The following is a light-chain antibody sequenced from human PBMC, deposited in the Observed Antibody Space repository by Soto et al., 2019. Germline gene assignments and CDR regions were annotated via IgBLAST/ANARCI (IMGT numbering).Light chain of an antibody. CDR2: DVS. CDR1: SSDVGGYNY. CDR3: SSYTSSSTLWV. J-gene: IGLJ3*02. V-gene: IGLV2-14*01. Sequence: QSALTQPASVSGSPGQSITISCTGTSSDVGGYNYVSWYQQHPGKAPKFMIYDVSNRPSGVSNRFSGSKSGNTASLTICGLQAEDEADYYCSSYTSSSTLWVFGGGTKLTVL.